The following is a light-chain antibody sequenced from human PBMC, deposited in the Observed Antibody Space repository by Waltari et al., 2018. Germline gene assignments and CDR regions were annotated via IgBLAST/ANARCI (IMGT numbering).Light chain of an antibody. CDR3: MQALQTPRT. CDR1: QSLLHSNKYTY. J-gene: IGKJ2*01. CDR2: LGS. Sequence: DIVMTQSPLSLSVTPGEPASLSCRSSQSLLHSNKYTYLDWYLQKPGQAPQLLIYLGSNLAAGVPDRFSGSGSGTDFTLEISNVEAEDVGVYYCMQALQTPRTFGQGTKLEIK. V-gene: IGKV2-28*01.